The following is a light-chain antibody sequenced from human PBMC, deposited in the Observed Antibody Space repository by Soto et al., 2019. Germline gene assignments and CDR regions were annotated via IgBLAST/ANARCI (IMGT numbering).Light chain of an antibody. V-gene: IGLV2-14*01. CDR1: SSDVGAYNY. Sequence: QSALTQPASVSGSPGQSITISCTGTSSDVGAYNYVSWYQQYPGKAPKLMIHEFSKRPSGVSNRFSGSKSGNTASLTISGLQAEDEADYYCSSYTSSTTPYVFGTGTKVTVL. J-gene: IGLJ1*01. CDR2: EFS. CDR3: SSYTSSTTPYV.